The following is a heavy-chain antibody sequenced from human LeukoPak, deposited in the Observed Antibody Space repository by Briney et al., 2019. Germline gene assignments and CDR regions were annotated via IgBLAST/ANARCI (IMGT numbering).Heavy chain of an antibody. V-gene: IGHV3-21*04. CDR1: GFTFTTYS. CDR3: ARGHTAVTRHIDF. J-gene: IGHJ4*02. CDR2: ISIGRSAI. Sequence: PGGSLRLSCEASGFTFTTYSTTWVRQAPGKGLEWGSIISIGRSAIFSADALRSRFSISRDDAKNLLYLDMNSLRDEDTRVYYSARGHTAVTRHIDFWGKGTLVTVS. D-gene: IGHD4-17*01.